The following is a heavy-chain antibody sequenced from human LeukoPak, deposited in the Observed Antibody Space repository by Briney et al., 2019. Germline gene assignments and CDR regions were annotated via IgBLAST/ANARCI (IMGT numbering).Heavy chain of an antibody. D-gene: IGHD4-17*01. CDR2: IILKTDGATT. J-gene: IGHJ4*02. V-gene: IGHV3-15*01. CDR3: TTEVPVTTVDY. Sequence: GGPLRLSCAASGFPFSNAWMSGVRQSPGKGLEWVGRIILKTDGATTDYAAPVKGRFTISSDDSKNTLYLQMNSLKTEDTAVYYCTTEVPVTTVDYWGQGTLVTVSS. CDR1: GFPFSNAW.